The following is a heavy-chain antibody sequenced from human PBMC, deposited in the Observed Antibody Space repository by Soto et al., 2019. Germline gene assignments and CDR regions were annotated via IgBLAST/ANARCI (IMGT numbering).Heavy chain of an antibody. CDR3: GGEGAGGNLGGGNAFDI. D-gene: IGHD3-16*01. Sequence: QVQLVQSGAEVKKPGASVKVSCKASGYTFTSYGISWVRQAPGQGLEWMGWISAYNGNTNYAQKREGRVTIQKNQVTRPAEVERRRRRADDRAVYDGGGEGAGGNLGGGNAFDIWGQGTMVTVSS. J-gene: IGHJ3*02. CDR2: ISAYNGNT. CDR1: GYTFTSYG. V-gene: IGHV1-18*01.